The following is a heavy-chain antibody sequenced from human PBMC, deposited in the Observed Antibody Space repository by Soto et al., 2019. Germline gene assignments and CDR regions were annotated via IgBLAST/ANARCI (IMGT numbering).Heavy chain of an antibody. CDR2: IYYSGST. D-gene: IGHD6-13*01. V-gene: IGHV4-61*01. CDR3: ARRSSSWYHPFDY. CDR1: GGSVSSGSYY. J-gene: IGHJ4*02. Sequence: QVQLQESGPGLVKPSETLSLTCTVSGGSVSSGSYYWSWIRQPPGKGLEWIGYIYYSGSTNYNPSLKSRVTILVDTSKNQFSLKLSSVTAADTAVYYCARRSSSWYHPFDYWGQGTLVTVSS.